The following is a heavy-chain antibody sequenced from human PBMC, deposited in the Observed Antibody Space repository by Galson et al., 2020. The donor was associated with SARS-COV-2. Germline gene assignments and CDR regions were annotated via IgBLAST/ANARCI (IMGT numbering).Heavy chain of an antibody. V-gene: IGHV4-34*01. D-gene: IGHD3-22*01. CDR1: GGSFSGHY. Sequence: SETLSLRCAVYGGSFSGHYWSWIRQSPGKGLEWIGEITQSGSVNYTPSLKSRVTISADTSKNQFSLELRSVTAADTAIYYCARGLLQTTMVIVVYTGASFYFDTWCQGTLVSVSS. CDR3: ARGLLQTTMVIVVYTGASFYFDT. CDR2: ITQSGSV. J-gene: IGHJ4*02.